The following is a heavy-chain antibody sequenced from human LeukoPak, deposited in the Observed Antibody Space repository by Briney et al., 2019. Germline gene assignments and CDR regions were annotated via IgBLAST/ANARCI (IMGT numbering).Heavy chain of an antibody. CDR3: ARTLPLGAVASTFDY. J-gene: IGHJ4*02. V-gene: IGHV1-18*01. CDR2: ISAYNGNT. CDR1: GYTFSNND. D-gene: IGHD6-19*01. Sequence: ASVKVSCKASGYTFSNNDINWVRQAPGQGLEWMGWISAYNGNTNYAQKLQGRVTMTTDTSTSTAYMELRSLRSDDTAVYYCARTLPLGAVASTFDYWGQGTLVTVSS.